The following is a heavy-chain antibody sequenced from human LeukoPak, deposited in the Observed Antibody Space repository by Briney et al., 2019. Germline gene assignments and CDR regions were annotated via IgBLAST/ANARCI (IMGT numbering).Heavy chain of an antibody. Sequence: PGGSLRLSCAASGFTFTNAWMNWVRQAPGKGLECVGGIKSKADGETIDYAAPVKGRFTFSRDDSKNMLYLQMNSLKSEDTAVYYCSTLTSRGLSDSWGQGTLVTVSS. CDR2: IKSKADGETI. J-gene: IGHJ4*02. CDR1: GFTFTNAW. CDR3: STLTSRGLSDS. V-gene: IGHV3-15*07. D-gene: IGHD1-20*01.